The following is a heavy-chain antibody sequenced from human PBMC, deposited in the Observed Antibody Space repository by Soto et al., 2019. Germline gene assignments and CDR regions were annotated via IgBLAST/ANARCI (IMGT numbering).Heavy chain of an antibody. V-gene: IGHV3-21*01. J-gene: IGHJ3*02. D-gene: IGHD2-15*01. CDR1: GFTFSSYS. CDR3: ARDYNTVVNPSI. Sequence: GGSLRLSRAASGFTFSSYSMNWVRQAPGKGLEWVSSISSSSSYIYYADSVKGRFTISRDNAKNSLYLQMNSLRAEDTAVYYCARDYNTVVNPSIWGQGTMVTVSS. CDR2: ISSSSSYI.